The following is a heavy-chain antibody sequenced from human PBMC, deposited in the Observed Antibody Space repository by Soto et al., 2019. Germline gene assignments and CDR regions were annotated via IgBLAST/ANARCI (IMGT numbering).Heavy chain of an antibody. J-gene: IGHJ6*02. CDR3: ARHPDPYYGMDV. V-gene: IGHV5-51*01. CDR1: EYSFTSYW. Sequence: PGESLKISCKGSEYSFTSYWISWVRLMPGKGLEWMGIIYPGDSDTRYSPSFQGQVTISADKSITTAYLQWSSLKASDTAIYFCARHPDPYYGMDVWGQGTTVTVS. CDR2: IYPGDSDT.